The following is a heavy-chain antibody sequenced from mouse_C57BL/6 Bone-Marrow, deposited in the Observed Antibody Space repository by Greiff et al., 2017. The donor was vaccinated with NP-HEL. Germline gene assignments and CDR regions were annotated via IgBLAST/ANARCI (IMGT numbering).Heavy chain of an antibody. CDR1: GFNIKDYY. Sequence: EVQLQQSGAELVKPGASVKLSCTASGFNIKDYYMHWVKQRTEQGLEWIGRIDPEDGETKYAPKFQGKATIPADTSSNTAYLQLSSLTSEDTAVYYCARSAYSPGAYWGQGTLVTVSA. CDR2: IDPEDGET. J-gene: IGHJ3*01. D-gene: IGHD2-12*01. V-gene: IGHV14-2*01. CDR3: ARSAYSPGAY.